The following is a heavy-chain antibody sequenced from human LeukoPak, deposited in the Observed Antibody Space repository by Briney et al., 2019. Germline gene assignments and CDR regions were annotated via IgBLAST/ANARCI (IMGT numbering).Heavy chain of an antibody. CDR3: ARHLSGTTTAHYFDL. V-gene: IGHV4-39*01. D-gene: IGHD4-17*01. J-gene: IGHJ4*02. Sequence: SEALSLTCTVSGASISSGRNYWGWVRQSTGKGLEWIASVYFSGSSQYDPSLVSRAFISVNSSKNQVSLRLDSVTAADSAVYHCARHLSGTTTAHYFDLWGQGTLVTVSS. CDR2: VYFSGSS. CDR1: GASISSGRNY.